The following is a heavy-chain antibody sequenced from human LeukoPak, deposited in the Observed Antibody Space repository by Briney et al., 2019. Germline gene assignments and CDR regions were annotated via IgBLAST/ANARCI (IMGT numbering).Heavy chain of an antibody. D-gene: IGHD5-24*01. CDR3: ARGPHPDLRWGYYYGMDV. Sequence: GGSLSLFCAASGLPYSRYDMHWARQATGKALEWVSAIGTAGDKYYPGSVKGRFTISKENAKNSLYLQMNSLRAGDTAVYYCARGPHPDLRWGYYYGMDVWGQGTTVTVSS. CDR1: GLPYSRYD. J-gene: IGHJ6*02. V-gene: IGHV3-13*01. CDR2: IGTAGDK.